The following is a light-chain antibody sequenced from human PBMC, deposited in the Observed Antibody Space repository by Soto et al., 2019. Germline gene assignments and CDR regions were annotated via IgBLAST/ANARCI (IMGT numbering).Light chain of an antibody. CDR3: QEYKRFSWT. CDR1: QSISTS. CDR2: KAA. V-gene: IGKV1-5*03. J-gene: IGKJ1*01. Sequence: DIQMTQSPSTLSASVGDRVTITCRASQSISTSLAWYQQKPGKAPKLLLYKAASLESGVPSRFSGSGSGTEFQLTISGLQADYLATYYLQEYKRFSWTFGQGTKVEIK.